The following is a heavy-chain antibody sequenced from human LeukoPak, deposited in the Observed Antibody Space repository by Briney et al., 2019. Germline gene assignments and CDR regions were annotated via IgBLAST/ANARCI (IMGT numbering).Heavy chain of an antibody. Sequence: SETLSLTCTVSGGSISSGSHHWSWIRQPPGKGLEWIGEINHSGSTNYNPSLKSRVTISVDTSKNQFSLELSSVTAADTAVYYCARGGTKYSSSWFSYWGQGTLVTVSS. J-gene: IGHJ4*02. CDR3: ARGGTKYSSSWFSY. CDR1: GGSISSGSHH. D-gene: IGHD6-13*01. CDR2: INHSGST. V-gene: IGHV4-39*07.